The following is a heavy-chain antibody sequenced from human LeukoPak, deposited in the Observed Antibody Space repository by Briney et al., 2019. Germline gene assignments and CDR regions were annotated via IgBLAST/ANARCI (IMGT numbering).Heavy chain of an antibody. V-gene: IGHV4-59*01. CDR2: MYNSGST. CDR1: GGSISGSY. CDR3: ARGIESYGDYGY. J-gene: IGHJ4*02. D-gene: IGHD4-17*01. Sequence: SETLSLTCTVSGGSISGSYWSWIRQPPGKGLEWIAYMYNSGSTNCNPSLKSRVTISIDTSKNQFSLKLSSLTAADTAIYYCARGIESYGDYGYWGQGILVTVSS.